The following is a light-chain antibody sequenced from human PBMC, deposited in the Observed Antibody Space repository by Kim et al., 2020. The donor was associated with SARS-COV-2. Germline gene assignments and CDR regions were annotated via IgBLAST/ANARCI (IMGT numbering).Light chain of an antibody. J-gene: IGKJ2*01. Sequence: SASVGDRDTITCRTSQGISGYLAWFQQQPGKAPKLLIYAASTLQGGVPSRFSGSGSGTEFTLTIGSLQPEDFATYYCQQLNSYPPTFGQGTKLEI. CDR1: QGISGY. CDR3: QQLNSYPPT. CDR2: AAS. V-gene: IGKV1-9*01.